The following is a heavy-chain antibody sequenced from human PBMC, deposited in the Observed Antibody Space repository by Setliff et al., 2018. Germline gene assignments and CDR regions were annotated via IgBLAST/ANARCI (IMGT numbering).Heavy chain of an antibody. J-gene: IGHJ4*02. CDR1: GYSISSGYC. V-gene: IGHV4-38-2*01. Sequence: PSETLSLTCDVSGYSISSGYCWGWIRQPPGKGLEWIGSICHSGSTHYNPSLKSRVTISVDTSKNEFSLKVSSVTAADTAVYYCARVRVVQGYYEFDYWGQGTLVTVSS. CDR2: ICHSGST. D-gene: IGHD3-16*01. CDR3: ARVRVVQGYYEFDY.